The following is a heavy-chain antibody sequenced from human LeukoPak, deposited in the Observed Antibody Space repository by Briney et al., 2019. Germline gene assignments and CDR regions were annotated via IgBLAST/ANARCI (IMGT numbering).Heavy chain of an antibody. D-gene: IGHD3-10*01. J-gene: IGHJ2*01. Sequence: SXXXFXXYWIGWVRQMPGKGLEWMGIIYPGDSDTRYSPSFQGQVTISADKXSSTASLQWRSLEASDTAMYYCXXXXXXYGFGSGYFDLWGRGTLVTVSS. CDR3: XXXXXXYGFGSGYFDL. V-gene: IGHV5-51*01. CDR2: IYPGDSDT. CDR1: XXXFXXYW.